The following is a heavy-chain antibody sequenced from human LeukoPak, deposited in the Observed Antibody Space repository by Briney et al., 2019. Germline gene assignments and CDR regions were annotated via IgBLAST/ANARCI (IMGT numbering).Heavy chain of an antibody. D-gene: IGHD3-22*01. J-gene: IGHJ4*02. CDR2: INWNGGST. CDR3: ARRYFYDSSGYYAGFDY. Sequence: TGGSLRLSCAASGFTFDDYGMSWVRQAPGKWLEWVSGINWNGGSTGYADSVKGRFTISRDNAKNSLYLQMNSLRAEDTAFYYCARRYFYDSSGYYAGFDYWGQGTLVTVSS. CDR1: GFTFDDYG. V-gene: IGHV3-20*04.